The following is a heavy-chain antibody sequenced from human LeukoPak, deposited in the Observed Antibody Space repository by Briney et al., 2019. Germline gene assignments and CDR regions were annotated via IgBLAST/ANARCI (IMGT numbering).Heavy chain of an antibody. CDR3: ARGDVGATLDFYYFDMDV. CDR2: IYHSGST. V-gene: IGHV4-30-2*01. J-gene: IGHJ6*02. D-gene: IGHD1-26*01. CDR1: GGSISSGGYS. Sequence: SETLSLTCAVSGGSISSGGYSWSWIRQPPGKGLEWIGFIYHSGSTYYNPSLKSRLTISVDRSKNQFSLKLSSVTAADTAVYYCARGDVGATLDFYYFDMDVWGRGTTVTVSS.